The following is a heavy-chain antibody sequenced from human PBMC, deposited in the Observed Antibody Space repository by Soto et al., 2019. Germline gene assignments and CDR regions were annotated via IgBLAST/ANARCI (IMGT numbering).Heavy chain of an antibody. J-gene: IGHJ3*02. CDR3: ARAERVYAISGAFDI. V-gene: IGHV4-34*01. D-gene: IGHD2-8*01. CDR1: GGSFSGYY. Sequence: SETLSLTCAVYGGSFSGYYWSWIRQPPGKGLEWIGEINHSGSTNYNPSLKSRVTISADTSKNQFSLKLSSVTAADAAVYYCARAERVYAISGAFDIWGQGTLVTVSS. CDR2: INHSGST.